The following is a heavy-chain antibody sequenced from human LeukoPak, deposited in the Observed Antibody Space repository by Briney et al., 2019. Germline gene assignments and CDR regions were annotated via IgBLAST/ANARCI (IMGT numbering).Heavy chain of an antibody. CDR2: ISGSGGST. V-gene: IGHV3-23*01. CDR1: GFTFSSYA. D-gene: IGHD3-3*01. CDR3: ARWGSDFWSGNAFDI. J-gene: IGHJ3*02. Sequence: RTGGSLRLSCAASGFTFSSYAMSWVRQAPGKGLEWVSAISGSGGSTYYADSVKGRFTISRDNAKNSLYLQMNSLRAEDTAVYYCARWGSDFWSGNAFDIWGQGTMVTVSS.